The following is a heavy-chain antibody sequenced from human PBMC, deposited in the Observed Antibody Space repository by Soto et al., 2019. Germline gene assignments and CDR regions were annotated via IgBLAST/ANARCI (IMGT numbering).Heavy chain of an antibody. CDR3: ATSAAKYCSSTSCHTNFDY. CDR2: IWYDGSNK. J-gene: IGHJ4*01. CDR1: GFTFSSYG. D-gene: IGHD2-2*02. V-gene: IGHV3-33*01. Sequence: GGSLRLSCAASGFTFSSYGMHWVRQAPGKGLEWVAVIWYDGSNKYYADSVKGRFTISRDNSKNTLYLQMNSLRAEDTAVYYCATSAAKYCSSTSCHTNFDYLCQGTLVTVSS.